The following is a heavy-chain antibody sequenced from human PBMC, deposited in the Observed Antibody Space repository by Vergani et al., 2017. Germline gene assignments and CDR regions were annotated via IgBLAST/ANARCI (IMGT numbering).Heavy chain of an antibody. CDR1: GGSISSYY. D-gene: IGHD6-19*01. CDR2: IYYSGRT. CDR3: ARGIAVAGKGIDY. V-gene: IGHV4-59*01. J-gene: IGHJ4*02. Sequence: QVQLQESGPGLVKPSETLSLTCTVSGGSISSYYWSWIRQPPGKGLEWIGYIYYSGRTTSNPSLKSRVTISVDTSKNQFSLKLSSVTAADTAVYYCARGIAVAGKGIDYWGQGTLVTVSS.